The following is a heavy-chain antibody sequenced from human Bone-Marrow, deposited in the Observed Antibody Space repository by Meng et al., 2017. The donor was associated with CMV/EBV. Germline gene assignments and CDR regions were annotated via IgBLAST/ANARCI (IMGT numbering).Heavy chain of an antibody. J-gene: IGHJ3*02. CDR2: ISAYNGNT. V-gene: IGHV1-18*01. D-gene: IGHD2-2*01. Sequence: ASVKVSCKASGYTFTSYGISWVRQAPGQGLEWMGWISAYNGNTNYAQKLQGRVTMTTDTSTSTAYMELSSLRSEDTAVYYCARDRHCSSTSCSMIDAFDIWGQGTMVTVSS. CDR1: GYTFTSYG. CDR3: ARDRHCSSTSCSMIDAFDI.